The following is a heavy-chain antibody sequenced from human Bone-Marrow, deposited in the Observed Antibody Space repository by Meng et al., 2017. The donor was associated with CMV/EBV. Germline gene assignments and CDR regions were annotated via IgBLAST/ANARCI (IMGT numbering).Heavy chain of an antibody. J-gene: IGHJ4*02. Sequence: EVQLLESGGGLVQPGGSLRLSCAASGFTFSYFAMGWVRQAPGRGLEWVSVISGSGGSSYYAESVKGRFTISRDKSKNTLYLQMNSLRAEDTAVYHCAKTGYSDYDSCLDYWGQGTLVTVSS. CDR2: ISGSGGSS. CDR3: AKTGYSDYDSCLDY. V-gene: IGHV3-23*01. D-gene: IGHD5-12*01. CDR1: GFTFSYFA.